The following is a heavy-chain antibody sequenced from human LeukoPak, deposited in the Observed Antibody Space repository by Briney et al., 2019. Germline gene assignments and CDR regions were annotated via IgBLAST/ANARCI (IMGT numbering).Heavy chain of an antibody. J-gene: IGHJ6*04. CDR3: AGIPVFGVVLHQEPV. D-gene: IGHD3-3*01. Sequence: GASVKVSCKASGVTFSDYALNWVRQAPGQGLEWMGVFISILGTANSTQKFQDRVTITADISTNTAYMELSSLRSEDTAVYFCAGIPVFGVVLHQEPVWGKGTTVTVSS. CDR2: FISILGTA. V-gene: IGHV1-69*10. CDR1: GVTFSDYA.